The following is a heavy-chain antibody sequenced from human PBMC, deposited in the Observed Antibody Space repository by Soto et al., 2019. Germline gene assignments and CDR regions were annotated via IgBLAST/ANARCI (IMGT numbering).Heavy chain of an antibody. CDR1: GGSISSSSYY. Sequence: SETLSLTCTVSGGSISSSSYYWGWIRQPPGKGLEWIGSSYYSGSTYYNPALKCQVTISVDTSKNQFSLKLSSVTAAGTAVYYCARQSNDFWSGYYLYYYYYYMDVWGKGTTVTVSS. CDR2: SYYSGST. CDR3: ARQSNDFWSGYYLYYYYYYMDV. V-gene: IGHV4-39*01. D-gene: IGHD3-3*01. J-gene: IGHJ6*03.